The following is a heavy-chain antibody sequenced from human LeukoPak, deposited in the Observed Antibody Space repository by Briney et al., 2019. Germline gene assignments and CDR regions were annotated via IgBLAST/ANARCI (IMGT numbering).Heavy chain of an antibody. CDR3: ARDAYSGSYLDY. V-gene: IGHV3-21*01. Sequence: GGSLRLSCAASGFTFRSYSMNWARQAPGKGLEWVSSISSSGTYIYYADSVEGRFTISRDNAKNSLYLQMNSLRAEDTAVYYCARDAYSGSYLDYWGQGTLVTVSS. CDR1: GFTFRSYS. D-gene: IGHD1-26*01. J-gene: IGHJ4*02. CDR2: ISSSGTYI.